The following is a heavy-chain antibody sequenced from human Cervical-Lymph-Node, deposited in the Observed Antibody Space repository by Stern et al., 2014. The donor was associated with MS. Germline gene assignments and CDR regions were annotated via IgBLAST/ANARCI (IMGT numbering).Heavy chain of an antibody. D-gene: IGHD1-26*01. J-gene: IGHJ6*02. Sequence: EVQLLESGGGLVQPGGSLRLSCAASGFTFSNYWMYWVRQAPGNGLVWVSRINSDGSTTSCTDSVKGRFTTSRDNAKNTLSLQMNSLRAEDTAVYYCARAVRSGSFPYYYYAMDVWGQGTTVTVSS. CDR1: GFTFSNYW. CDR3: ARAVRSGSFPYYYYAMDV. CDR2: INSDGSTT. V-gene: IGHV3-74*02.